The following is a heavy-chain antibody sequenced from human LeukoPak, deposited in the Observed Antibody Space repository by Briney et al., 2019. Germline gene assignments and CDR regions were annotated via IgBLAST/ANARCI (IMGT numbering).Heavy chain of an antibody. CDR3: ARDRPSSSWSYYFDY. J-gene: IGHJ4*02. Sequence: PSETLSLTCTVSGGSISSGGYYWSWIRQHPGKGLEWIGYIYYSGSTYYNPSLKSRVTISVDTSKNQFSLKLSSVTAADTAVYYCARDRPSSSWSYYFDYWGQGTLVTVSS. CDR2: IYYSGST. CDR1: GGSISSGGYY. D-gene: IGHD6-13*01. V-gene: IGHV4-31*03.